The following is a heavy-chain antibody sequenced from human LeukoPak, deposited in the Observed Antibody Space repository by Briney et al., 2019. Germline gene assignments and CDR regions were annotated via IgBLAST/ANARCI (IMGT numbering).Heavy chain of an antibody. V-gene: IGHV4-4*02. CDR1: GSSISSINW. CDR3: ARDNGLAAAGSNYYGMDV. CDR2: IYHSGST. Sequence: SETLSLTCAVSGSSISSINWWSWVRQPPGKGLEWIGEIYHSGSTNYNPSLKSRVTISVDKSKNQFSLKLSSVTAADTAVYYCARDNGLAAAGSNYYGMDVWGQGTTVTVSS. J-gene: IGHJ6*02. D-gene: IGHD6-13*01.